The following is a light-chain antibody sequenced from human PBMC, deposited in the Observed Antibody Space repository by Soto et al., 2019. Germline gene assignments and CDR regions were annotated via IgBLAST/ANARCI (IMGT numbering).Light chain of an antibody. Sequence: EIVLTQSPDTLSLSPGEGATLSCRASQSVSSNYLAWYQQKPGQAPRLLIYGASSRATGIPDRFSGSGSGTDFTLTISRLEPEDFAMYYCQQYGSSAPNTFGQGTGLE. CDR2: GAS. CDR3: QQYGSSAPNT. J-gene: IGKJ5*01. V-gene: IGKV3-20*01. CDR1: QSVSSNY.